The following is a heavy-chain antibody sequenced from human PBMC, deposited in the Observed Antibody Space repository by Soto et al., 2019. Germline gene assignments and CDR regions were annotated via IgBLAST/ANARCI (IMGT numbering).Heavy chain of an antibody. CDR2: ISAYNVNT. V-gene: IGHV1-18*01. D-gene: IGHD2-15*01. CDR3: ARVGWYRFSEPPNWFDP. CDR1: GYTFTSYG. Sequence: ASVKVSCKASGYTFTSYGISWVRQAPGQGLEWMGWISAYNVNTNYAQKLQGRVTMTTDTSTSTAYMELRSLRSDDTAVYYCARVGWYRFSEPPNWFDPWGQGTLVTVSS. J-gene: IGHJ5*02.